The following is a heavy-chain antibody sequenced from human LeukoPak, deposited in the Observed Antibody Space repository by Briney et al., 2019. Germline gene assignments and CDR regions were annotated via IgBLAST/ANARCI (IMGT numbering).Heavy chain of an antibody. Sequence: SQTLSLTCAISGDSVSSNIAAWNWIRQSPTRGLEWLGSTHYSSRWYNDYAVSVKSRITIYADTSKNQFSLQLNSVTPEDTAVYYCARSQGDMDVWGKGTSVTVSS. CDR3: ARSQGDMDV. CDR1: GDSVSSNIAA. V-gene: IGHV6-1*01. J-gene: IGHJ6*03. CDR2: THYSSRWYN. D-gene: IGHD1-26*01.